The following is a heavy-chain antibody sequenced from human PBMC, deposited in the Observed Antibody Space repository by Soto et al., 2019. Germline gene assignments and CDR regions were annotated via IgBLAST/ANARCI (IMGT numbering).Heavy chain of an antibody. CDR1: DGSVSIGSYD. CDR2: IYYSGST. D-gene: IGHD3-22*01. Sequence: SETLAISCIFSDGSVSIGSYDWSWIRQPPGKGLEWIGYIYYSGSTNYNPSLKSRVTISVDTSKNQFSLKLSSVTAADTAVYYCARDPYYDARGYDWFDPWGQGTLVTVSS. J-gene: IGHJ5*02. V-gene: IGHV4-61*01. CDR3: ARDPYYDARGYDWFDP.